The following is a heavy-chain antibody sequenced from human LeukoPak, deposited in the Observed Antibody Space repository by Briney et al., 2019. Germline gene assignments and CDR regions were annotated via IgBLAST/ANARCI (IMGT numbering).Heavy chain of an antibody. Sequence: GESLKISCKGSGYSFTSYWIGWVRQMPGKGLEWMGIIYPGDSDTRYSPSFQGQVTISADKSISTAYLQWSSLKASDTAMYYCARVEYSSGWYSYGLFDYWGQGTLVTVSS. CDR1: GYSFTSYW. D-gene: IGHD6-19*01. CDR2: IYPGDSDT. J-gene: IGHJ4*02. CDR3: ARVEYSSGWYSYGLFDY. V-gene: IGHV5-51*01.